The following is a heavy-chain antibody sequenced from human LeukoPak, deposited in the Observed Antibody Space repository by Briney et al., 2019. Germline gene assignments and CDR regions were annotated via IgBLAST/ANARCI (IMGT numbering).Heavy chain of an antibody. Sequence: SGPTLVNPTQPLTLTCTFSGFSLTTHGVGVGWIRQPPVKALEWLGNIYWDDDKRYIPSLRSRLTITKDTSKNQVVLVMTNMDPVDTATYYCAHRHDEVRGVVVTFDSWGQGTLVTVSS. CDR3: AHRHDEVRGVVVTFDS. D-gene: IGHD3-10*01. CDR1: GFSLTTHGVG. V-gene: IGHV2-5*02. J-gene: IGHJ4*02. CDR2: IYWDDDK.